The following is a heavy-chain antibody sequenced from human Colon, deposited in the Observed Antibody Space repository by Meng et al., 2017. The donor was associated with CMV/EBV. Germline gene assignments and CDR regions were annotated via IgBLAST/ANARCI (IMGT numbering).Heavy chain of an antibody. CDR1: GGSISIQY. Sequence: PETLSPTCTVSGGSISIQYWSWIRQSPGKGLEWIGVIYDNGNTNYNPSLKSRATISTDTSKNQVYLKLTSVTAADAAVYSCARDGEGGDDVFEYWGQGILVTVSS. CDR2: IYDNGNT. V-gene: IGHV4-59*11. D-gene: IGHD3-10*01. J-gene: IGHJ4*02. CDR3: ARDGEGGDDVFEY.